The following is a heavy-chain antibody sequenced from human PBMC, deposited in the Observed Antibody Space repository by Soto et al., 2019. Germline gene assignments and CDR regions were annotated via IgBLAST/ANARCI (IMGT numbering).Heavy chain of an antibody. J-gene: IGHJ5*02. Sequence: SETLSLTCAVSGGSIISGGYSWTWIRQPPGKGLEWIGYIYHSGSTYYNPSLKSRVTISVNTSKNQFSLKLSSVTAADTAVYYCARRVFPWGQGTLVTVSS. CDR1: GGSIISGGYS. CDR2: IYHSGST. CDR3: ARRVFP. V-gene: IGHV4-30-2*05.